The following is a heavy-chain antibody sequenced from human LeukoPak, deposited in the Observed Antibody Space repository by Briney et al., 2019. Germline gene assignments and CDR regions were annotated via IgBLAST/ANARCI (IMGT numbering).Heavy chain of an antibody. D-gene: IGHD3-22*01. Sequence: PGGSLRLSCAASGFTFSSYWMHWVRQAPGKGLVWVSRINSDGSSRSYADSVKGRFTISRDNAKNTLYLQMNSLRAEDTAVYYCAHYDSSSYHASDIWGQGTMVTVSS. CDR1: GFTFSSYW. J-gene: IGHJ3*02. CDR3: AHYDSSSYHASDI. CDR2: INSDGSSR. V-gene: IGHV3-74*01.